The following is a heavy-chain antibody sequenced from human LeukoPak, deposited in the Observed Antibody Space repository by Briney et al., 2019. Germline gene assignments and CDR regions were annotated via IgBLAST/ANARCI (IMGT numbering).Heavy chain of an antibody. D-gene: IGHD4-23*01. J-gene: IGHJ4*02. CDR3: ARGGGDYGGYYFDY. V-gene: IGHV4-39*07. Sequence: PSETLSLTCTVSGGSISSSSYYWGWIRQPPGKGLEWIGSIYYSGSTYYNPSLKSRVTISVDTSKNQFSLKLSSVTAADTAVYYCARGGGDYGGYYFDYWGQGTLVPVSS. CDR1: GGSISSSSYY. CDR2: IYYSGST.